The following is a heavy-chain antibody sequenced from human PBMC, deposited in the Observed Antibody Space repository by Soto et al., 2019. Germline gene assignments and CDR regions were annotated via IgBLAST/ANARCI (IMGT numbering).Heavy chain of an antibody. CDR2: MSHIGSV. D-gene: IGHD6-19*01. Sequence: QVLLQESDPGLVQPSGTLSLSCVVSGVSIGSNYYWGWVRQPPGKGLEWLGDMSHIGSVNYNPSLKSRVTISMDKSQNQFSLNLDSMTAADTAVYYCARSLGWYAVDYWGQGTLVIVSS. CDR1: GVSIGSNYY. V-gene: IGHV4-4*02. CDR3: ARSLGWYAVDY. J-gene: IGHJ4*02.